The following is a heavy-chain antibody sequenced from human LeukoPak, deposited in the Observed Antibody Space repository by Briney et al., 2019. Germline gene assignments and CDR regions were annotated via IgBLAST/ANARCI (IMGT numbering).Heavy chain of an antibody. J-gene: IGHJ4*02. CDR1: GFTFSSYV. Sequence: GGSLRLSCAASGFTFSSYVMSWVRQAPGKGLEWVSAISGSGGSTYYADSVKGRFTISRDNSKNTLYLQMNSLRAEDTAVYYCAKEAVRIAVSGLTDYWAREPWSPSPQ. CDR3: AKEAVRIAVSGLTDY. D-gene: IGHD6-19*01. CDR2: ISGSGGST. V-gene: IGHV3-23*01.